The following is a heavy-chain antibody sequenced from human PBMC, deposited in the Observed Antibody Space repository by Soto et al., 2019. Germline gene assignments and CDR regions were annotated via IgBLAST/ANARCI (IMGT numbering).Heavy chain of an antibody. V-gene: IGHV1-69*02. CDR3: ARIWSRMYPHAFDI. Sequence: GASVKVSCKASGGTFSSYTISLVRQAPGQGLEWMGRIIPILGIANYAQKFQGRVTITADKSTSTAYMELSSLRSEDTAVYYCARIWSRMYPHAFDIWGQGTMVTVSS. D-gene: IGHD2-8*01. CDR2: IIPILGIA. J-gene: IGHJ3*02. CDR1: GGTFSSYT.